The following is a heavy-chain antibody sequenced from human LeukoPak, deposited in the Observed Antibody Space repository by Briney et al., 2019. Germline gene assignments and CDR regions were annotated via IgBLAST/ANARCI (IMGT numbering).Heavy chain of an antibody. D-gene: IGHD6-6*01. CDR1: GGSISSYY. CDR3: ARDEQLGAYYYYYYMDV. V-gene: IGHV4-4*07. J-gene: IGHJ6*03. Sequence: SETLSLTCTVSGGSISSYYWSWIRQPAGKGLEWIGRIYTSGSTNYNPSLKSRVTMSVDTSKNQFSLQLNSVTPEDTAVYYCARDEQLGAYYYYYYMDVWGKGTTVTVSS. CDR2: IYTSGST.